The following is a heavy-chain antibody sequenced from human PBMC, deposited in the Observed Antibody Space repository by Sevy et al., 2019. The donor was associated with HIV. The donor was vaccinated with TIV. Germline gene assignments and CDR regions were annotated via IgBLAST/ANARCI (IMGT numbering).Heavy chain of an antibody. CDR3: ARDSFGELADYYDYGMDV. J-gene: IGHJ6*02. Sequence: APVKVSCKASGYTFTSYGISWVRQAPGQGLEWMGWISAYNGNTNYAQKLQGRVTMTTDTSTSTAYMELRSLRSDDTAVYYCARDSFGELADYYDYGMDVWGQGTTVTVSS. CDR1: GYTFTSYG. V-gene: IGHV1-18*01. D-gene: IGHD3-10*01. CDR2: ISAYNGNT.